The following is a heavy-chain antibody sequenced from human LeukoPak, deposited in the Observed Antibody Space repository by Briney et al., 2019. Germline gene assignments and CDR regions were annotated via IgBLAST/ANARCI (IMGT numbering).Heavy chain of an antibody. V-gene: IGHV3-23*01. CDR1: GFTFSSHA. J-gene: IGHJ4*02. CDR2: ISGSGSST. D-gene: IGHD3-16*01. CDR3: ATARYDNVWGSYDR. Sequence: GGSLRLSCAASGFTFSSHAMTWVRQAPGKGLEWVSLISGSGSSTYYADSVKGRFTISRDNSKNTLYLQMNSLRAEDTAVYYCATARYDNVWGSYDRWGQGSLVTVSS.